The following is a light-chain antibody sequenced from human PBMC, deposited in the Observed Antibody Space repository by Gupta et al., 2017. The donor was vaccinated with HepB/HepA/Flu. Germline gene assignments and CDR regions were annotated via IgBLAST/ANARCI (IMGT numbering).Light chain of an antibody. CDR1: QSVLYSSNNKNY. CDR2: WAS. CDR3: QQYYNAPRS. Sequence: DIVMTQSPDSLAVSLGERATINCKSSQSVLYSSNNKNYLAWYQQKPGQPPKLLIYWASTRESGVPDRYSGSGSGTEFTLTISSLQAEDVAVYYCQQYYNAPRSFGQGTKLEIK. V-gene: IGKV4-1*01. J-gene: IGKJ2*03.